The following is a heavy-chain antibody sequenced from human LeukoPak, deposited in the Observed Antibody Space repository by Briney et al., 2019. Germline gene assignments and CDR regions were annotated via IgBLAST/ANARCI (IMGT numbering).Heavy chain of an antibody. CDR2: IRYDGSNK. CDR3: ARALYYYDSSGSYYYYYYGMDV. Sequence: GGSLRLSCAASGFTFSSYGMHWVRQAPGKGLEWVAVIRYDGSNKYYADSVKGRFTISRDNSKNTLYLQMNSLRAEDTAVYYCARALYYYDSSGSYYYYYYGMDVGGQGPTVTVSS. CDR1: GFTFSSYG. D-gene: IGHD3-22*01. V-gene: IGHV3-33*01. J-gene: IGHJ6*02.